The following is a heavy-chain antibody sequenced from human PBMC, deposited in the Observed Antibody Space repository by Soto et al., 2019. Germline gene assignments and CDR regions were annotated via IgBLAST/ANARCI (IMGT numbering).Heavy chain of an antibody. CDR1: GVTFSSYA. D-gene: IGHD5-18*01. V-gene: IGHV1-69*06. Sequence: GASVKVSCKASGVTFSSYAISWVRQAPGQGLEWMGGIIPIFGTANYAQKFQGRVTITADKSTSTAYMEPSSLRSEDTAVYYCAREGYGYTHYYYYYGMDVWGQGTTVTVSS. CDR2: IIPIFGTA. CDR3: AREGYGYTHYYYYYGMDV. J-gene: IGHJ6*02.